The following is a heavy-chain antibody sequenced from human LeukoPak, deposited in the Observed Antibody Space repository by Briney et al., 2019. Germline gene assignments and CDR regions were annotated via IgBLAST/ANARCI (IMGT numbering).Heavy chain of an antibody. V-gene: IGHV1-69*13. D-gene: IGHD6-13*01. CDR2: IIPIFGTA. CDR3: ASAPRYSSSWPNNWFDP. CDR1: GGTFSSYA. J-gene: IGHJ5*02. Sequence: ASLKVSCKASGGTFSSYAISWVRQAPGQGLEWMGGIIPIFGTANYAQKFQGRVTITADESTSTAYMELSSLRSEDTAVYFCASAPRYSSSWPNNWFDPWGQGTLVTVSS.